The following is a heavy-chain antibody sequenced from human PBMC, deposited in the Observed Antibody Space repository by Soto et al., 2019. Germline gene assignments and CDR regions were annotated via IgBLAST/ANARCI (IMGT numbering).Heavy chain of an antibody. CDR1: GGSISSSSYY. CDR2: IYYSGST. CDR3: ARVFFGSNSWFDP. D-gene: IGHD3-3*01. V-gene: IGHV4-39*07. J-gene: IGHJ5*02. Sequence: SETLSLTCTVSGGSISSSSYYWGWIRQPPGKGLEWIGSIYYSGSTYYNPSLKSRVTISVDTSKNQFSLKLSSVTAADTAVYYCARVFFGSNSWFDPWGQGTLVTVSS.